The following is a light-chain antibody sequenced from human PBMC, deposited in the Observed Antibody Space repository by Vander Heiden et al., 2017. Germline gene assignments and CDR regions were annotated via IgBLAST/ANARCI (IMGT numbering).Light chain of an antibody. CDR2: GAS. V-gene: IGKV1-39*01. CDR3: QQSDTSPLT. Sequence: DVQMTQSPSSLSASVGDKVSITCRASQSIGTYLNWYQQKPGKAPNLLIHGASTLQSGVPPNFSGGGSGTDFTLTISPLQPEDFATYFCQQSDTSPLTFGGGTKVEIK. J-gene: IGKJ4*01. CDR1: QSIGTY.